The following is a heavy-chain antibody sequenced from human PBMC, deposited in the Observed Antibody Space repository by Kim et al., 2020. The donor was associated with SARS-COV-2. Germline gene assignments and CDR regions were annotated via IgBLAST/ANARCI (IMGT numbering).Heavy chain of an antibody. CDR2: INHSGST. J-gene: IGHJ5*02. V-gene: IGHV4-34*01. CDR3: ARLMYYDSSGYCP. CDR1: GGSFSGYY. D-gene: IGHD3-22*01. Sequence: SETLSLTCAVYGGSFSGYYWSWIRQPPGKGLEWIGEINHSGSTNYNPSLKSRVTISVDTSKNQFSLKLSSVTAADTAVYYCARLMYYDSSGYCPWGQGTL.